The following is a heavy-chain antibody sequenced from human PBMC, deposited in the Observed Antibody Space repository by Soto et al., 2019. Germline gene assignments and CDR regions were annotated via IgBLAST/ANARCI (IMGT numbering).Heavy chain of an antibody. CDR1: GGSISSSSYY. V-gene: IGHV4-39*01. Sequence: QLQLQESGPGLVKPSETLSLTCTVSGGSISSSSYYWGWIRQPPGKGLEWIGSIYYSGSTYYNPSLKSRVTISVDTSKNQFSLKLSSVTAADTAVYYCATVDIVATIPGGYDYWGQGTLVTVSS. J-gene: IGHJ4*02. CDR3: ATVDIVATIPGGYDY. D-gene: IGHD5-12*01. CDR2: IYYSGST.